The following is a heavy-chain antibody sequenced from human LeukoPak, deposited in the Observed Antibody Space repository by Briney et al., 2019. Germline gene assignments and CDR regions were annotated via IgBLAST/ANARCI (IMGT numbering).Heavy chain of an antibody. CDR1: GYTFTSYA. Sequence: ASVKVSCKASGYTFTSYAMHWVRQAPGQRLEWMGWINAGNGNTKYSQKFQGRVTITRDMSTSTAYMELSSLRSEDTAVYYCAAGYDSSGYYDYWGQGTLVTVSS. CDR3: AAGYDSSGYYDY. J-gene: IGHJ4*02. V-gene: IGHV1-3*01. D-gene: IGHD3-22*01. CDR2: INAGNGNT.